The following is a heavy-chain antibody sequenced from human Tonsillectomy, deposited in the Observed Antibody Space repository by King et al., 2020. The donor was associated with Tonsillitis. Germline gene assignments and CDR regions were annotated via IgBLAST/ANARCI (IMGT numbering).Heavy chain of an antibody. CDR2: INPYSGDT. CDR3: ARGRYCSGGSCYSHFDY. D-gene: IGHD2-15*01. CDR1: GYTFTGYY. J-gene: IGHJ4*02. V-gene: IGHV1-2*02. Sequence: LVQSGAEVKKPGASVKVSCKASGYTFTGYYLHWVRQAPGQGLEWMGWINPYSGDTNYAQKVQGGVTMTRDTSITTAYMELTRLTSDDTAVYYCARGRYCSGGSCYSHFDYWGQGTLVTVSS.